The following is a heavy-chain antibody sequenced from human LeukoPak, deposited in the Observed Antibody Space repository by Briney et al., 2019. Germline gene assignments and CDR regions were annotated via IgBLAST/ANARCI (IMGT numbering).Heavy chain of an antibody. Sequence: SETLSLTCTVYGYSISSGYYWGWIRQPPGKGLEWIGSIYHSGSTYYNPSLKSRVTISVDTSKNQFSLKLSSVTAADTAVYYCARVFGYDFWSGYSNNWFDPWGQGTLVTVSS. J-gene: IGHJ5*02. D-gene: IGHD3-3*01. CDR1: GYSISSGYY. V-gene: IGHV4-38-2*02. CDR3: ARVFGYDFWSGYSNNWFDP. CDR2: IYHSGST.